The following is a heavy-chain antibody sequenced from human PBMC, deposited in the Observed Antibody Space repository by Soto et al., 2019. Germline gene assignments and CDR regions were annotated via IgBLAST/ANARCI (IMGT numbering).Heavy chain of an antibody. J-gene: IGHJ3*02. V-gene: IGHV1-18*01. CDR3: ARVLAARRLEDAFDI. Sequence: GASVKFSCKASGGTFSSYGISWVRQAPGQGLEWMGWISAYNGNTNYAQKLQGRVTMTTDTSTSTAYMELRSLRSDDTAVYYCARVLAARRLEDAFDIWGQGTMVTVSS. D-gene: IGHD6-6*01. CDR1: GGTFSSYG. CDR2: ISAYNGNT.